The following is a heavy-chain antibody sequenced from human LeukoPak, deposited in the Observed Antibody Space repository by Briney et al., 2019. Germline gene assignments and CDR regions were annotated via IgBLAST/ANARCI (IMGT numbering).Heavy chain of an antibody. CDR2: FDPEDGET. V-gene: IGHV1-24*01. J-gene: IGHJ4*02. CDR1: GYTLTELS. Sequence: ASVKVSFKVSGYTLTELSMHWVRQAPGKGLEWMGGFDPEDGETIYAQKFQGRVTMTRSSSITTAYMELSSLRSEDTALYYCARGKAVPGKVVMAGRKYYFDSWGQGTRVTVSS. D-gene: IGHD6-19*01. CDR3: ARGKAVPGKVVMAGRKYYFDS.